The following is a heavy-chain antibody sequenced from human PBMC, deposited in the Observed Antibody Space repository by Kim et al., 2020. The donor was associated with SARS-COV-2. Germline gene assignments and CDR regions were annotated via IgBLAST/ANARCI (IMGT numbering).Heavy chain of an antibody. V-gene: IGHV3-33*06. CDR2: NN. Sequence: NNYYADSVQGRFTITRDNSKNTLYLKMNSLRAEDTAVYYCAKEETTILDYWGQGTLVTVSS. CDR3: AKEETTILDY. D-gene: IGHD4-4*01. J-gene: IGHJ4*02.